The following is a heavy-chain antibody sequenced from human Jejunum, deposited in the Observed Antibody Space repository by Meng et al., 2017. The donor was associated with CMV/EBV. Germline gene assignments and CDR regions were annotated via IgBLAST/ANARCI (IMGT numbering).Heavy chain of an antibody. CDR3: ARDSIASALDY. D-gene: IGHD6-13*01. V-gene: IGHV3-48*01. Sequence: AASGFSFGVYSMNGVRQATGKGLEWLAYIDSFSSTMYYIDSIKGRFTISRDNAKNSLYLQMNSLSAEDTAVYYCARDSIASALDYWGQGVLVTVSS. CDR1: GFSFGVYS. J-gene: IGHJ4*02. CDR2: IDSFSSTM.